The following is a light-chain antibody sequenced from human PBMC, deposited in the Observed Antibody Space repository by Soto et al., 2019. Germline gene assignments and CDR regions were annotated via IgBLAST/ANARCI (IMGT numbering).Light chain of an antibody. V-gene: IGKV3-11*01. Sequence: DIVLTQSPATLSLSPGGRATLSYRASQSVSSYLAWFRQKPGQAPRLLIYDASTRATGIPARISGSGSGTDFTLTISSLEPEYSAVYYCQQRHMWPITFGQGTRLEIK. CDR3: QQRHMWPIT. J-gene: IGKJ5*01. CDR1: QSVSSY. CDR2: DAS.